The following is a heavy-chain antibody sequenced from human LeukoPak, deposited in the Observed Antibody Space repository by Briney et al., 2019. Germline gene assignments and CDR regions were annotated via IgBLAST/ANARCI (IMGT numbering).Heavy chain of an antibody. Sequence: SETLSLTCTASGGSISSSSYYWGWIRQPPGKGLEWIGSIYYSGSTYYNPSLKSRVTISVDTSKNQFSLKLSSVTAADTAVYYCARRGYSSSWPTFDYWGQGTLVTVSS. V-gene: IGHV4-39*01. J-gene: IGHJ4*02. D-gene: IGHD6-13*01. CDR2: IYYSGST. CDR3: ARRGYSSSWPTFDY. CDR1: GGSISSSSYY.